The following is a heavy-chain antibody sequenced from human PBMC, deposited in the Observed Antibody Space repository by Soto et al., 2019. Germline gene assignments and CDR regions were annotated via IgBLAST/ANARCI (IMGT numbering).Heavy chain of an antibody. Sequence: PGESLKISCKASEYIFNTYWIAWLRQMPGKGLEYVGLIYPGDSDTKYGPSLQGQVSISADRSIRTAYLHWTSLKASDTAMYYCALLDRNNIYPGFESWGQGTLVTVSS. V-gene: IGHV5-51*01. D-gene: IGHD1-1*01. CDR2: IYPGDSDT. CDR1: EYIFNTYW. J-gene: IGHJ4*02. CDR3: ALLDRNNIYPGFES.